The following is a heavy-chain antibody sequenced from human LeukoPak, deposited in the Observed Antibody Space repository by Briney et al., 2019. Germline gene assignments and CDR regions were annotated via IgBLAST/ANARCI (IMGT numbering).Heavy chain of an antibody. CDR2: IKQDGSEK. CDR1: GFTFGTYW. CDR3: ANGDGFDY. V-gene: IGHV3-7*01. Sequence: LAGGSLRLSCATSGFTFGTYWMSWVRQAPGKGLEWVANIKQDGSEKYYVDSVKGRFTISRDNAKNSLYLQMNSLRAEDTAVYYCANGDGFDYRGQGTLVTVSS. D-gene: IGHD5-24*01. J-gene: IGHJ4*02.